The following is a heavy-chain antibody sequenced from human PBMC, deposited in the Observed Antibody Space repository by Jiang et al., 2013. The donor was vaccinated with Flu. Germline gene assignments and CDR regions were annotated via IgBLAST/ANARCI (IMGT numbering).Heavy chain of an antibody. V-gene: IGHV5-10-1*01. Sequence: EVKKPGESLKISCKGSGYSFTSYWIGWVRQMPGKGLEWMGKIDPSDSYTKYSPSFQGHVTISVDKSISTAFLQWSSLKASDTAIYYCARRASYDSGTRGLDVWGQGTTVTVSS. CDR3: ARRASYDSGTRGLDV. CDR1: GYSFTSYW. D-gene: IGHD3-10*01. CDR2: IDPSDSYT. J-gene: IGHJ6*02.